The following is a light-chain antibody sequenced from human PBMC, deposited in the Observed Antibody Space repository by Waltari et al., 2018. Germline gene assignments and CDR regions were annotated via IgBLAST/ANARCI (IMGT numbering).Light chain of an antibody. CDR1: QGVAKY. Sequence: EIVLTQSPGTLSLSPGERATLSCRASQGVAKYLAWYQQRPGQAPRLLLSHASIRATGIPDRFSGSGFGTDFSLTISRLEPEDFAVYYCQKYDFLPATFGQGTTVEIK. V-gene: IGKV3-20*01. CDR2: HAS. J-gene: IGKJ1*01. CDR3: QKYDFLPAT.